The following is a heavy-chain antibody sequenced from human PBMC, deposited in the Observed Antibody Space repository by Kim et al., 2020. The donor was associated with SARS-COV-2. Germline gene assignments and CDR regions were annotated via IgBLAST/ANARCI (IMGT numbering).Heavy chain of an antibody. CDR1: GGSISSGGYY. V-gene: IGHV4-31*03. D-gene: IGHD2-15*01. Sequence: SETLSLTCTVSGGSISSGGYYWSWIRQHPGKGLEWIGYIYYSGSTYYNPSLKSRVTISVDTSKNQFSLKLSSVTAADTAVYYCARDPEVDGAFDIWGQGTMVTVSS. CDR2: IYYSGST. J-gene: IGHJ3*02. CDR3: ARDPEVDGAFDI.